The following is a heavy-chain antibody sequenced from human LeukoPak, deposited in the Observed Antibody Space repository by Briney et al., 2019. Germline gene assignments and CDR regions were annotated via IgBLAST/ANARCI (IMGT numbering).Heavy chain of an antibody. J-gene: IGHJ4*02. CDR1: GGSFSSYY. CDR2: INHSGST. V-gene: IGHV4-34*01. Sequence: SETLSLTCAVYGGSFSSYYWSWIRQPPGKGLEWIGEINHSGSTNYNPSLKSRVTISVDTSKNQFSLKLSSVTAADTAVYYCARVVNYYDSSGFDYWGQGTLVTVSS. CDR3: ARVVNYYDSSGFDY. D-gene: IGHD3-22*01.